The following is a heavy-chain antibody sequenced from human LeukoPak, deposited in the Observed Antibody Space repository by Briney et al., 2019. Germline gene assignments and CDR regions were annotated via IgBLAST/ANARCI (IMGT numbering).Heavy chain of an antibody. CDR3: ARGPPYDYVWGSYRFIRYFDY. V-gene: IGHV4-34*01. D-gene: IGHD3-16*02. Sequence: PSETLSLTCAVYGGSFSGYYWSWIRQPPGKGLEWIGEINHSGSTNYNPSLKSRVTISVDTSKNQFSLKLSSVTAADTAVYYCARGPPYDYVWGSYRFIRYFDYWGQGTLVTVSS. J-gene: IGHJ4*02. CDR2: INHSGST. CDR1: GGSFSGYY.